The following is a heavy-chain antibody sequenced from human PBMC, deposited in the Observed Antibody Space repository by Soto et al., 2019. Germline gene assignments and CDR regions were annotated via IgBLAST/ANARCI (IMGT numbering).Heavy chain of an antibody. J-gene: IGHJ4*02. CDR3: ASGTRPMLRGVYNN. CDR2: IKSDGSDK. Sequence: EVQLVESGGGLVQPGGSLRLSCAASGFIFNNYWMSWVRQAPGKGLEWVANIKSDGSDKYYVDSVKGRFTISRDNAKNSLFLQMNSLRAEDTAVYYCASGTRPMLRGVYNNWGQGTLVTVSS. V-gene: IGHV3-7*01. D-gene: IGHD3-10*01. CDR1: GFIFNNYW.